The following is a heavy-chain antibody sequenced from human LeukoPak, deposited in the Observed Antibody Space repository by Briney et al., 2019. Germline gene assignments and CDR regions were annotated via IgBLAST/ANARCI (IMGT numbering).Heavy chain of an antibody. J-gene: IGHJ4*02. D-gene: IGHD2-2*01. Sequence: PGGSLRLSCAASGFTFNSYAMTWVRQAPGKGLEWVSGISGGGGSTYYTDSVKGRFTISRDNSKNTLYLQMNSLRAEDTAIYYXXXPASXXXWGQGXLVTVSS. CDR1: GFTFNSYA. CDR3: XXPASXXX. CDR2: ISGGGGST. V-gene: IGHV3-23*01.